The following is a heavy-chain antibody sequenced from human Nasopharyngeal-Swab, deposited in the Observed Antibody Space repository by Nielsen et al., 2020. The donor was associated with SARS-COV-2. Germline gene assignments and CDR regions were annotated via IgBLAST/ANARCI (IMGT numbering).Heavy chain of an antibody. V-gene: IGHV4-39*01. D-gene: IGHD2/OR15-2a*01. CDR2: IDYSGST. CDR1: GCSISSSSYY. J-gene: IGHJ6*02. Sequence: SEPLSLTGTVSGCSISSSSYYWGWIRQPPGKGLEWIGSIDYSGSTYYNPPLKSRVTISVDTSKNQFSLKLSSVTAADTAVYYCVRLYDSTDYYYGMDVWGQGTTVTVSS. CDR3: VRLYDSTDYYYGMDV.